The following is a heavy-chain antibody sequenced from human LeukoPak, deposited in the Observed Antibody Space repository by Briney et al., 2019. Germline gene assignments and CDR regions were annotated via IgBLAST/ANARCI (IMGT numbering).Heavy chain of an antibody. CDR1: GGSTTSYY. CDR3: ARDNYYDSSGYSRPLDY. D-gene: IGHD3-22*01. J-gene: IGHJ4*02. Sequence: NTSETLSLTCTVSGGSTTSYYWSWIRQPPGRGLEWIGYIYYSGSTRYNPSLKSRVAISIDTSKNQFSLKLRFVTAADTAVYYCARDNYYDSSGYSRPLDYWGQGTLVTVSS. V-gene: IGHV4-59*01. CDR2: IYYSGST.